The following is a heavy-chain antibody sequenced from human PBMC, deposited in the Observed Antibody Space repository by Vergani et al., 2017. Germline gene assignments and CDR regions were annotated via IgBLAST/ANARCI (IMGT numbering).Heavy chain of an antibody. J-gene: IGHJ6*02. Sequence: EVQLVESGGGLVQPGRSLRLSCAASGFTFDDYDMNWVPQAPGKGLEWVSGISWNSGSIGYADSVKGRFTISRDNAKNSLYLQMNSLRAEDTALYYCAKDIGCSVGSCYSGYYYYVMDFWGQGTTVAVSS. CDR2: ISWNSGSI. D-gene: IGHD2-15*01. V-gene: IGHV3-9*01. CDR3: AKDIGCSVGSCYSGYYYYVMDF. CDR1: GFTFDDYD.